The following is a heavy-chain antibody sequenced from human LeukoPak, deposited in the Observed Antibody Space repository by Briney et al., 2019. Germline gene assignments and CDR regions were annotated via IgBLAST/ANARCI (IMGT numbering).Heavy chain of an antibody. J-gene: IGHJ4*02. D-gene: IGHD4-17*01. CDR1: GFTFSSYA. CDR3: AKTGDYGDWFDY. Sequence: GGSLRLSCAASGFTFSSYAMHWVRQAPGKGLEWVAVISYDGSNKYYADSVKGRFTISRDNSKNTLYLQMNSLRAEDTAVYYCAKTGDYGDWFDYWGRGTLVTVSS. CDR2: ISYDGSNK. V-gene: IGHV3-30-3*02.